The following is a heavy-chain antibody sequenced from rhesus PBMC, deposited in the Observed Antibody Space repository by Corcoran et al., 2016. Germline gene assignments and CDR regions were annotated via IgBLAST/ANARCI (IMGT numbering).Heavy chain of an antibody. V-gene: IGHV3-103*01. CDR1: GFTFSSYA. CDR3: ASLVVVATSDFDY. J-gene: IGHJ4*01. D-gene: IGHD2-21*01. Sequence: VETGGGLVQPGGSLRLSCAASGFTFSSYAMQWVRQAPGKGLEWISAINSGGGSTYYADSVKGRFTISRDNSKNTLSLQMNSLRAEDTAVYYCASLVVVATSDFDYWGQGVLVTVSS. CDR2: INSGGGST.